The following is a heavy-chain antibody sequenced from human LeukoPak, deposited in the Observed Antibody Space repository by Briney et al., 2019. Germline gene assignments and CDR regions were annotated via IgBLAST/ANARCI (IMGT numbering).Heavy chain of an antibody. D-gene: IGHD2-21*02. CDR3: ARDPVVTAIPYWYFDL. Sequence: PGGSLRLSCGASGFTFSTYGMQWVRQAPGKGLEWVAVMWYDGSKKYYADSVKGRFTVSRDNSKNTLYLEMDSLRAEDTAVYYCARDPVVTAIPYWYFDLWGRGTLVTVSS. V-gene: IGHV3-33*01. CDR1: GFTFSTYG. J-gene: IGHJ2*01. CDR2: MWYDGSKK.